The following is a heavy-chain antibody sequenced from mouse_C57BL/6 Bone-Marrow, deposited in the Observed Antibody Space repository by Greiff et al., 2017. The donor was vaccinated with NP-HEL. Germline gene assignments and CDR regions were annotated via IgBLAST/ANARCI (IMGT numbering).Heavy chain of an antibody. Sequence: EVKLVESGGGLVQSGRSLRLSCATSGFTFSDFYMEWVRQAPGKGLEWIAASRNKATDYTTEYSASVKGRFIGYRDTSQSILYLQMNARRAEDTAIYYCARDNWDWYFDVWGTGTTGTVSS. D-gene: IGHD4-1*01. V-gene: IGHV7-1*01. CDR1: GFTFSDFY. CDR3: ARDNWDWYFDV. J-gene: IGHJ1*03. CDR2: SRNKATDYTT.